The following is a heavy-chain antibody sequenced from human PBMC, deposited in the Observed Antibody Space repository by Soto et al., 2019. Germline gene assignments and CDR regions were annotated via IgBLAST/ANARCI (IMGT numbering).Heavy chain of an antibody. J-gene: IGHJ6*02. CDR1: GGSISSYY. CDR2: IYYSGST. D-gene: IGHD3-10*01. Sequence: SETLSLTCTVSGGSISSYYWSWIRQPPGKGLEWIGYIYYSGSTNYNPSLKSRVTISVDTSKNQFSLKLSSVTAADTAVYYCARGIYYGPPSYSYYYYYGMDVWGQGTTVTVSS. CDR3: ARGIYYGPPSYSYYYYYGMDV. V-gene: IGHV4-59*08.